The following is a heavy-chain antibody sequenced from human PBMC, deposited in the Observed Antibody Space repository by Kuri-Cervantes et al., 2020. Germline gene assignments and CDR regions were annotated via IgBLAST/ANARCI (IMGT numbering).Heavy chain of an antibody. Sequence: ETLSLTCAASGFTFSSYWMNWVRQAPGKGLEWISYINPVSGAKYYADSVKGRFTISRDDAKNSLDLQMTSLTAEDTAIYYCAKAVKQWPDSYLDYWGQGTLVTVSS. D-gene: IGHD6-19*01. J-gene: IGHJ4*02. CDR1: GFTFSSYW. CDR2: INPVSGAK. V-gene: IGHV3-48*01. CDR3: AKAVKQWPDSYLDY.